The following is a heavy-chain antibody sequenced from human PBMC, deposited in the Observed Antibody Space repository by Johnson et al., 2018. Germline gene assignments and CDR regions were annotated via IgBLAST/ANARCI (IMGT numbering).Heavy chain of an antibody. Sequence: VQLVESGGGLVQPGRSLRLSCAASGFTFDDYAMHWVRQAPGKGLEGVSGISWNSGSIGYADSGEGRFAISSDNAKNSLYLQINSLRPEDTALYYCAKAPVGWLGEGAEYFQHWGQGTLVTVSS. J-gene: IGHJ1*01. D-gene: IGHD3-3*01. V-gene: IGHV3-9*01. CDR3: AKAPVGWLGEGAEYFQH. CDR1: GFTFDDYA. CDR2: ISWNSGSI.